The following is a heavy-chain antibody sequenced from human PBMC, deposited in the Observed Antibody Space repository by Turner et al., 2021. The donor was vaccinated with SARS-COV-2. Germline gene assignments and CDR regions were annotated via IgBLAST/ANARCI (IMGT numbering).Heavy chain of an antibody. Sequence: QVQLQEWGAGLLKPSETLSLTCAIYGGSFCGFYWSWIRQPLGQGLEWIAEVDHSGSTNTNPSLKSRVTISVDTSKTQFSLKLSSVTDADTAVYYCARAGNCAGGSCYFDYGGQGTLVTVSS. CDR2: VDHSGST. CDR1: GGSFCGFY. D-gene: IGHD2-15*01. CDR3: ARAGNCAGGSCYFDY. J-gene: IGHJ4*02. V-gene: IGHV4-34*01.